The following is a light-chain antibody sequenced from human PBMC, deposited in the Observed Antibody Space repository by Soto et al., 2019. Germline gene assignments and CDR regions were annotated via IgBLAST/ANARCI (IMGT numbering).Light chain of an antibody. V-gene: IGLV2-14*01. CDR3: ASLTSGSFV. CDR1: SSDVGAYNL. J-gene: IGLJ1*01. Sequence: QSVLTQPASVSGSPGQSITISCTGTSSDVGAYNLVSWYRHHPDKAPKLIISEVSNRPSGVSNRFSGSKSANTASLTISGLQAEDEADYYCASLTSGSFVFGTGTKVTVL. CDR2: EVS.